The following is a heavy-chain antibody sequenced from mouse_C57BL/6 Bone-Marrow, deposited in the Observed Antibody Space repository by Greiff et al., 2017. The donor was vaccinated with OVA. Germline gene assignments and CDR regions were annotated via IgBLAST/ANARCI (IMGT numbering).Heavy chain of an antibody. CDR1: GFTFRDYG. D-gene: IGHD2-2*01. V-gene: IGHV5-17*01. J-gene: IGHJ3*01. CDR2: ISSGSSTI. CDR3: ARPGYAWFAY. Sequence: EVKLVESGGGLVKPGGSLKLSCAASGFTFRDYGMHWVRQAPEKGLEWVAYISSGSSTIYYADTVKGRFTISRDNAKNTLFLQMTSLRSEDTAMYYCARPGYAWFAYWGQGTLVTVSA.